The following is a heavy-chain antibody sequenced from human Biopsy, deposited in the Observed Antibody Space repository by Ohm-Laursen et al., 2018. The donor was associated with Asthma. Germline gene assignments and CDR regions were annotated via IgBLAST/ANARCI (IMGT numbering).Heavy chain of an antibody. CDR3: ARGNHHLDYGGNSGAFDI. V-gene: IGHV3-30*03. CDR2: ISYDGSNK. J-gene: IGHJ3*02. Sequence: RSLRLSCTASGFSFSRYGMHWVRQAPGKGLEWVAVISYDGSNKYYADSVKGRFTISRDNSKNTLYLQMNSLRAEDTAVYYCARGNHHLDYGGNSGAFDIWGQGTMVTVSS. CDR1: GFSFSRYG. D-gene: IGHD4-23*01.